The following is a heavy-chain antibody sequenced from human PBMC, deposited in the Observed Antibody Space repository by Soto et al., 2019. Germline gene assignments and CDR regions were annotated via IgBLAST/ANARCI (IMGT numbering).Heavy chain of an antibody. J-gene: IGHJ6*03. CDR3: SREAGSYNMGTFPLYFLDV. Sequence: QVQLVQSGPEVKKSGSSVKVSCKLSGGTFTTDTISWLRLAPGQGLEWMGRIIPILGTGNYAQNFQGRVTITHSKSTNTGDVELRSLTSEDTAIYYCSREAGSYNMGTFPLYFLDVWGNGTKVTVSS. D-gene: IGHD3-10*01. V-gene: IGHV1-69*08. CDR1: GGTFTTDT. CDR2: IIPILGTG.